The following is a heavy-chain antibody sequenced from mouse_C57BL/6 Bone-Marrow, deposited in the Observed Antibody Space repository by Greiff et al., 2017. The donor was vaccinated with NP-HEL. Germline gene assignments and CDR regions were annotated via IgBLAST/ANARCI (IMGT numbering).Heavy chain of an antibody. Sequence: VQLQQSGAELVRPGTSVKLSCKASGYTFTNYWIGWAKQRPGHGLEWIGDIYPGGGSTNYNEKFKGKATLTADKSSSTAYMQFSSLTSEDSAIYYSARSDYGSSYDYALDYWGQGTSVTVSS. CDR3: ARSDYGSSYDYALDY. D-gene: IGHD1-1*01. CDR2: IYPGGGST. V-gene: IGHV1-63*01. CDR1: GYTFTNYW. J-gene: IGHJ4*01.